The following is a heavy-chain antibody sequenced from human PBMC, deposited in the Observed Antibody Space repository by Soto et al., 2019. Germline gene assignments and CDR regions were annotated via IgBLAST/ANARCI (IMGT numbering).Heavy chain of an antibody. CDR1: GVTLRGYA. V-gene: IGHV3-30*09. J-gene: IGHJ4*02. CDR3: ARAYQLTYYFDD. CDR2: ISDDGSKT. Sequence: GGSLRLSCAGSGVTLRGYAVHWVRQAPGKGLEWVTVISDDGSKTYYADSVKGRFAVPRDDSTNMVFLQMSSLRSEDTAFYHCARAYQLTYYFDDWGPGTPVTVSS. D-gene: IGHD3-9*01.